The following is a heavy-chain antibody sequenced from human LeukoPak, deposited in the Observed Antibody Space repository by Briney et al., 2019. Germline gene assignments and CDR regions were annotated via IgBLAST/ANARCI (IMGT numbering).Heavy chain of an antibody. CDR2: IRQDGSTM. CDR1: GFTLSSYW. J-gene: IGHJ4*02. CDR3: VRDRGFGADDY. Sequence: SGGSLRLSCAASGFTLSSYWMSWVRQAPGKGLEWVANIRQDGSTMSYVDSVKGRFTISRDNAKNSLYPQMSSLRAEDTAVYYCVRDRGFGADDYWGQGTLVTVSS. D-gene: IGHD3-10*01. V-gene: IGHV3-7*01.